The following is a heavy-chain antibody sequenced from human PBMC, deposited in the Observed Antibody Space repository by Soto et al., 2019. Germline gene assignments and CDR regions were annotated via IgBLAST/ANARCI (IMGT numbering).Heavy chain of an antibody. Sequence: SETLSLTCTVSGGSISSYYWSWIRQPPGKGLEWIGYIYYSGSTNYNPSLKSRVTISVDTSKNQFSLKLSSVTAADTAVYYCARGSYDILTGYQLYYFDYWGQGTLVTVSS. CDR1: GGSISSYY. V-gene: IGHV4-59*01. CDR3: ARGSYDILTGYQLYYFDY. CDR2: IYYSGST. J-gene: IGHJ4*02. D-gene: IGHD3-9*01.